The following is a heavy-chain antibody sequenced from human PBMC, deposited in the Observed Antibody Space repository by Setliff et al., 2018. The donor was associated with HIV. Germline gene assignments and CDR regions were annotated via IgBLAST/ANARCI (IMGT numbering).Heavy chain of an antibody. CDR3: ARQFWMLTTLYFDS. V-gene: IGHV4-34*01. J-gene: IGHJ4*02. D-gene: IGHD3-16*01. CDR2: FNHGGNT. Sequence: SETLSLTCAVYGGSFSGYYWGWIRQSPEKGLEWIGEFNHGGNTNNNPSLKSRLTITQHTSKNHFSLSLSSVTAADTAVYYCARQFWMLTTLYFDSLGPGTLVTVSS. CDR1: GGSFSGYY.